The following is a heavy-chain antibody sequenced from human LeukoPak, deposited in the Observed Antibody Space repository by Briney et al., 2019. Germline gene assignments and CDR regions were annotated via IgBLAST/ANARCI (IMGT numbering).Heavy chain of an antibody. CDR2: ISYDGSNK. V-gene: IGHV3-30*18. CDR1: GFTFSSYG. J-gene: IGHJ4*02. Sequence: GRSLRLSCAASGFTFSSYGMHWVRQAPGKGLEWVAVISYDGSNKYYADSVKSRFTISRDNSKNTLYLQMNSLRAEDTAVYYCAKSYSYEDWGQGTLVTVSS. D-gene: IGHD5-18*01. CDR3: AKSYSYED.